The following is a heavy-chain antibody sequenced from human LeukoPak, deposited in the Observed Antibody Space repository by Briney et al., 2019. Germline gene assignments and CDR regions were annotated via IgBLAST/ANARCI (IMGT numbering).Heavy chain of an antibody. D-gene: IGHD3-22*01. V-gene: IGHV3-30*03. CDR2: ISYDGSNK. CDR3: ARDSSGYADAFDI. Sequence: GGSLRLSCAASGFTFSSYGMHWVRQAPGKGLEWVAVISYDGSNKYYADSVKGRFTISRDNSKNTPYLQMNSLRAEDTAVYYCARDSSGYADAFDIWGQGTMVTVSS. J-gene: IGHJ3*02. CDR1: GFTFSSYG.